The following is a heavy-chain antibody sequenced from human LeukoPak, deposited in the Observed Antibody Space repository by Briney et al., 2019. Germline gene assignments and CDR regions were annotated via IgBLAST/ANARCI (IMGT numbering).Heavy chain of an antibody. CDR1: GGTFSSYA. V-gene: IGHV1-69*13. Sequence: GASVKVSCKASGGTFSSYAISWVRQAPGQGLEWMGGIIPIFGTANYAQKFQGRVTITADESTSTAYMELSSLRSEDTAVYYCARPQNYYYYMDVCGKGTTVTVSS. CDR2: IIPIFGTA. CDR3: ARPQNYYYYMDV. J-gene: IGHJ6*03.